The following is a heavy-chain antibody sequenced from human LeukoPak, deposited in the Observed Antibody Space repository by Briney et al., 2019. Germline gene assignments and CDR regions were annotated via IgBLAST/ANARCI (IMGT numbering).Heavy chain of an antibody. J-gene: IGHJ5*02. Sequence: GGSLRLSCAASGFTVSSNYMSWVRQAPGKGLEWVSVIYSCGSTYYADSVKGRFTISRDNAKNSLYLQMNSLRAEDTAVYYCARDGARYGSGTWFDPWGQGTLVTVSS. CDR1: GFTVSSNY. CDR2: IYSCGST. D-gene: IGHD3-10*01. CDR3: ARDGARYGSGTWFDP. V-gene: IGHV3-66*01.